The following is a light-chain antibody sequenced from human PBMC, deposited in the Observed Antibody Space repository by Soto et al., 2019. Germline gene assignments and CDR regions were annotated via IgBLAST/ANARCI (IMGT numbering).Light chain of an antibody. Sequence: DIQITQSPCSLSAYLGDRVTITCRASQGISNYLAWYQQKPGRLPKLLLFGASTLQSGVPARFSGSGSGTLFTLTINGLLPEDVATYYCQKYDRAPFTFGPGTKVDIK. V-gene: IGKV1-27*01. CDR2: GAS. CDR1: QGISNY. J-gene: IGKJ3*01. CDR3: QKYDRAPFT.